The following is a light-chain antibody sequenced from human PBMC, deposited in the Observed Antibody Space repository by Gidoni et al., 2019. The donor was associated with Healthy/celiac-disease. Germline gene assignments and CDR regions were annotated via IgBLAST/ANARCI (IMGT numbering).Light chain of an antibody. J-gene: IGKJ5*01. CDR1: QSVSSY. CDR3: QQSCSAPPIT. CDR2: GAS. Sequence: EIVLTQSPATLSLSPGERATLSCRASQSVSSYLAWYQPKPGPAPRLLIYGASNVATGVPARFSGSGSGTDFTLTISRLKPEDFAIYYCQQSCSAPPITFGPGTRVEMK. V-gene: IGKV3-11*01.